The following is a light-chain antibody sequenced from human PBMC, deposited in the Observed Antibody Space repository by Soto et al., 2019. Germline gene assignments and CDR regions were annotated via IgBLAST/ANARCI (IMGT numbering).Light chain of an antibody. CDR1: QSVSSNF. J-gene: IGKJ4*01. CDR3: RQYGRSLGFA. CDR2: GAS. V-gene: IGKV3-20*01. Sequence: EIVLTQSPGTLSLSPGERATLSCRASQSVSSNFLAWYQEKPGQAPRLLIYGASGRATGIPDRFSGSGSGTDFTLTISRLEPEDFAVYYCRQYGRSLGFAVGGGTKVDIK.